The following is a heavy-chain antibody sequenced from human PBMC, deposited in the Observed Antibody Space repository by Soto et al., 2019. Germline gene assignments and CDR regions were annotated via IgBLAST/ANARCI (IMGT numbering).Heavy chain of an antibody. Sequence: QVQLVQSGAEVKKPGASVKVSCKASGYTFTSYGISWVRQAPGQGLEWMGWISAYNGNTKYAQKRKGRVTMTTATSTSAAYMELRSLRSDDSFLYYCARGLAVGLVDYWGHGSLVTV. J-gene: IGHJ4*01. V-gene: IGHV1-18*01. CDR2: ISAYNGNT. CDR1: GYTFTSYG. CDR3: ARGLAVGLVDY. D-gene: IGHD6-19*01.